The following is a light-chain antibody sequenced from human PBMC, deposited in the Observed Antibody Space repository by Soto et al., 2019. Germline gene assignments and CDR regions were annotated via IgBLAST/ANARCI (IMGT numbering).Light chain of an antibody. Sequence: QLVLTQSPSASASLGASIKLTCTLSSGHSSYAIAWHQQQPEKGTRYLMKLNRDGSHSKGDGIPDRFSGSSSGAERYLISSSLQSEDEADYYWQTWGTGIHVFGTGTKVTVL. CDR2: LNRDGSH. V-gene: IGLV4-69*01. J-gene: IGLJ1*01. CDR3: QTWGTGIHV. CDR1: SGHSSYA.